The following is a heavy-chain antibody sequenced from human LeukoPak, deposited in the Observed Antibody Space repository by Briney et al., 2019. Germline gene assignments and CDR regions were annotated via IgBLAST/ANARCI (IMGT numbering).Heavy chain of an antibody. CDR3: ARLGGIPVP. J-gene: IGHJ4*02. CDR1: GDSISSYY. D-gene: IGHD6-19*01. V-gene: IGHV4-59*08. CDR2: IYYSGGT. Sequence: SETLSLTCTVSGDSISSYYWSWIRQPPGKGLEWIGYIYYSGGTNYNPSLKSRVTISVDTSKNQFSLKLTSVTAADTAVYYCARLGGIPVPWGQGTLATVSS.